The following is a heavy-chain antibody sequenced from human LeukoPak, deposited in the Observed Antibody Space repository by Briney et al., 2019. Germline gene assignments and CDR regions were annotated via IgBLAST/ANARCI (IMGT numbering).Heavy chain of an antibody. V-gene: IGHV4-39*01. CDR2: IYYSGST. D-gene: IGHD1-26*01. Sequence: SETLSLTCTVSGGSISSSSYYWGWIRQPPGRGLEWIGSIYYSGSTYYNPSLKSRVTISVDTSKNQFSLKLSSVTAADTAMYYCSRIQRVGGSPQWGQGTLVSVSS. CDR1: GGSISSSSYY. J-gene: IGHJ4*02. CDR3: SRIQRVGGSPQ.